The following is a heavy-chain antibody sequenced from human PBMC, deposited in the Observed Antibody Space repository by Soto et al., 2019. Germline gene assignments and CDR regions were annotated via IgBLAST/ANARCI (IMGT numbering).Heavy chain of an antibody. CDR1: GFTFSSYA. V-gene: IGHV3-23*01. CDR3: AKENNWNPRFDAFDV. D-gene: IGHD1-1*01. CDR2: ISGSGGST. Sequence: GGSLRLSCAASGFTFSSYAMSWVRRAPGKGLEWVSAISGSGGSTYYADSVKGRFTISRDNSKNTLYLQMNSLRAEDTAVYYCAKENNWNPRFDAFDVWGQGTMVTVSS. J-gene: IGHJ3*01.